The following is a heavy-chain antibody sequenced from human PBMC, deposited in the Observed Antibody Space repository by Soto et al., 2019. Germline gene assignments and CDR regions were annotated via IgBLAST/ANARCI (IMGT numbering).Heavy chain of an antibody. J-gene: IGHJ3*02. Sequence: PGGSLRLSCAASGFTFSSYAMNWVRQAPGKGLEWVSAISGSGGSTYYADSVKGRFTISRDNSKNTLYLQMNSLRAEDTAVYYCAKAANYDFWSGYYTHFVFDAFDIWGQGTMVTVSS. V-gene: IGHV3-23*01. CDR3: AKAANYDFWSGYYTHFVFDAFDI. D-gene: IGHD3-3*01. CDR2: ISGSGGST. CDR1: GFTFSSYA.